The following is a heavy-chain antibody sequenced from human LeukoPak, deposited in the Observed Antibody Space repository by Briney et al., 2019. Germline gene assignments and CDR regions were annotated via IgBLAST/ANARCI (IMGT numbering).Heavy chain of an antibody. CDR2: ISAYNGNK. J-gene: IGHJ4*02. D-gene: IGHD6-19*01. Sequence: ASVKVSCKASGYTFTSYGISWVRQAPGQGLEWMGWISAYNGNKNYAQKLQGRVTMTTDTSTSTVYMDVSSLSSDGTAGWFCSRDRLSVTYRRAVAQTGGDVDYWGQGTLVTVSA. V-gene: IGHV1-18*01. CDR1: GYTFTSYG. CDR3: SRDRLSVTYRRAVAQTGGDVDY.